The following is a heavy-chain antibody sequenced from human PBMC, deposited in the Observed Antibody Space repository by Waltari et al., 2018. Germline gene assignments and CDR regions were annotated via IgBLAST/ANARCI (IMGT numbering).Heavy chain of an antibody. J-gene: IGHJ4*02. Sequence: QLQLQESGPGLVKPSETLSLTCTVSGGSISSSSYYWGWLRQPPGKGLEWIGSIYYSGSTYYNPSLKSRVTISVDTSKNQFSLKLSSVTAADTAVYYCARHGAGGSYDLDYWGQGTLVTVSS. V-gene: IGHV4-39*01. D-gene: IGHD1-26*01. CDR3: ARHGAGGSYDLDY. CDR2: IYYSGST. CDR1: GGSISSSSYY.